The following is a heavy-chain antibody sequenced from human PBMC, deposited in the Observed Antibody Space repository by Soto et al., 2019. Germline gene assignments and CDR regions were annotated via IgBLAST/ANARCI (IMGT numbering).Heavy chain of an antibody. CDR3: ASDPLAVTGLFVDY. D-gene: IGHD3-9*01. CDR2: ISYDGREI. V-gene: IGHV3-30-3*01. CDR1: GLTFNIFA. Sequence: GSLRLSCVASGLTFNIFAFHWVRQAPGKGLEWLSVISYDGREIHYSESVKGRFTISRDSSTNTVYLEMNSLRYEDTAVYYCASDPLAVTGLFVDYWGQGTLVTVSS. J-gene: IGHJ4*02.